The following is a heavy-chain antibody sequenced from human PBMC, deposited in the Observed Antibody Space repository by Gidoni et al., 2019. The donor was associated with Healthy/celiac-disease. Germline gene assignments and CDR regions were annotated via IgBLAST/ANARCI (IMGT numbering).Heavy chain of an antibody. J-gene: IGHJ4*02. Sequence: QLQLQESGPGLVKPSETLSLTCTVSGGSISSSSYYWGWIRQPPGKGLEWIGSIYYSGSTYYNPSLKSRVTISVDTSKNQFSLKLNSVTAADTAVYYCARPDGYYYPFDYWGQGTLVTVSS. CDR2: IYYSGST. D-gene: IGHD3-22*01. V-gene: IGHV4-39*01. CDR1: GGSISSSSYY. CDR3: ARPDGYYYPFDY.